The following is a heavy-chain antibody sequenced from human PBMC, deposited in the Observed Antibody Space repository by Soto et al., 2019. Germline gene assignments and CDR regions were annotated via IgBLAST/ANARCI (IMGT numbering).Heavy chain of an antibody. V-gene: IGHV1-46*01. CDR3: FLFFAGNWNDDPSGGAFDL. CDR1: GYTFTSYY. Sequence: GASVKVSCKASGYTFTSYYMHWVRQAPGQGLEWMGRIYPSDGSTSYAQKFQGRVTMTGDTSTSTAYMELSSLSSEDTAVYYCFLFFAGNWNDDPSGGAFDLWGQGTKVTVSS. D-gene: IGHD1-1*01. CDR2: IYPSDGST. J-gene: IGHJ3*01.